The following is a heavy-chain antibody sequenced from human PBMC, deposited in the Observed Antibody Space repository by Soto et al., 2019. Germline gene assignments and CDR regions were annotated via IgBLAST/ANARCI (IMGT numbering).Heavy chain of an antibody. D-gene: IGHD4-17*01. CDR1: GGSISSGGYY. J-gene: IGHJ4*02. CDR3: AHMTTVTTFDY. Sequence: TLSLTCTVSGGSISSGGYYWSWIRQHPGKGLEWLALIYWDDDERYSPSLQSRLTITKDTSKNQVGLTMTNMDPVDTATYYCAHMTTVTTFDYWGQGTLVTVSS. V-gene: IGHV2-5*08. CDR2: IYWDDDE.